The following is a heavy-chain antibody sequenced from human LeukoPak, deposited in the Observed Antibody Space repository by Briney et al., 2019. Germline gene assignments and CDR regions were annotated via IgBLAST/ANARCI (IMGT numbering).Heavy chain of an antibody. V-gene: IGHV1-18*01. D-gene: IGHD6-13*01. Sequence: GASVKLSCKASGYTFTSYGISWVRQAPGQGLEWMGWISAYNGNTNYAQKLQGRVTMTTDTSTSKAYMELKSLSSDDTAVYYCARMIAAAVDGHFDYWGQGTLVTVSS. CDR2: ISAYNGNT. CDR3: ARMIAAAVDGHFDY. J-gene: IGHJ4*02. CDR1: GYTFTSYG.